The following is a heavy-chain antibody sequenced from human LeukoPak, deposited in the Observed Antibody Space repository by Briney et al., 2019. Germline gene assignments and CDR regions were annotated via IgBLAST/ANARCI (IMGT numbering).Heavy chain of an antibody. CDR2: IYSGGST. CDR3: ARVMQLARDHDAFDI. CDR1: GFTVSSNY. Sequence: PGGSLRLSCAASGFTVSSNYRSWGREAPGKGLEWGSVIYSGGSTYYADCVKGRFNISRDNSQNPLYLQMNSLRAEDTAVYYCARVMQLARDHDAFDIWGQGTMVTVSS. J-gene: IGHJ3*02. V-gene: IGHV3-53*01. D-gene: IGHD6-13*01.